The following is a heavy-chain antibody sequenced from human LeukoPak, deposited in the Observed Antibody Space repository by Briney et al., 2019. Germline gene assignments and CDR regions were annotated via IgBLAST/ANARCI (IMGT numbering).Heavy chain of an antibody. CDR3: ARKITMVRGPLIKGYFDL. V-gene: IGHV3-23*01. J-gene: IGHJ2*01. CDR1: GFTFMNYV. CDR2: IRLGGGLT. Sequence: GGSLRLSCSGSGFTFMNYVMAWVRQAPGKGLEWVSSIRLGGGLTHSADPVKGRFIIFRDMNTLFLQMNNLRPEDTAMYYCARKITMVRGPLIKGYFDLWGRGTLVSVSS. D-gene: IGHD3-10*01.